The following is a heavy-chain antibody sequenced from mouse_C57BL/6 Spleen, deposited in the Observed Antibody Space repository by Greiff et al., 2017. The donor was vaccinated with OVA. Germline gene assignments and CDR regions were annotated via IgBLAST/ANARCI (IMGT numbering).Heavy chain of an antibody. J-gene: IGHJ2*01. Sequence: DVKLQESGAELVRPGASVKLSCTASGFNIKDDYMHWVKQRPEQGLEWIGWIDPENGDTEYASKFQGKATITADTSSNTAYLQLSSLTSEDTAVYYCTLLHFDYWGQGTTLTVSS. D-gene: IGHD1-1*01. V-gene: IGHV14-4*01. CDR1: GFNIKDDY. CDR2: IDPENGDT. CDR3: TLLHFDY.